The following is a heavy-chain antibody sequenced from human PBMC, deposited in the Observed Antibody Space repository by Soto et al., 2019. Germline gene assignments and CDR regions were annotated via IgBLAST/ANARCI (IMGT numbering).Heavy chain of an antibody. J-gene: IGHJ5*02. Sequence: SETLSVTCAVSGGSISSGGYSWSWIRQPPGKGLEWIGYIYHSGSTYYNPSLKSRVTISVDTSKNQFSLKLSSVTAADTAVYYCAKSYSSGWNKAYNWFDPWGQGTLVT. CDR2: IYHSGST. D-gene: IGHD6-19*01. V-gene: IGHV4-30-2*01. CDR3: AKSYSSGWNKAYNWFDP. CDR1: GGSISSGGYS.